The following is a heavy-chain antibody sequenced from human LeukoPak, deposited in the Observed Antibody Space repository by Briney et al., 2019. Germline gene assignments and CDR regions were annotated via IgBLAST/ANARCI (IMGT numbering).Heavy chain of an antibody. CDR3: ARGRDYDFWSGYYNWFDP. V-gene: IGHV4-59*12. CDR1: GGSISSYY. J-gene: IGHJ5*02. CDR2: IYYSGST. D-gene: IGHD3-3*01. Sequence: SETLSLTCTVSGGSISSYYWSWIRQPPGKGLEWIGYIYYSGSTYYNPSLKSRVTISVDTSKNQFSLKLSSVTAADTAVYYCARGRDYDFWSGYYNWFDPWGQGTLVTVSS.